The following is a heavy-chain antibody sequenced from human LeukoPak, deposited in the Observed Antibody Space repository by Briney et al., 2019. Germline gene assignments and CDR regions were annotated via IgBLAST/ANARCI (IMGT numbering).Heavy chain of an antibody. V-gene: IGHV3-74*01. CDR3: ARAGSGNRWANYGMDA. J-gene: IGHJ6*02. CDR1: GFTFSSYW. D-gene: IGHD1-1*01. CDR2: INSDGSST. Sequence: GGSLRLSCAASGFTFSSYWMHWVRQAPGKGLVWVSRINSDGSSTNYADSVKGRFTISRENAKNSLYLQMNSLRVGDTAVYYCARAGSGNRWANYGMDAWGQGTTVIVSS.